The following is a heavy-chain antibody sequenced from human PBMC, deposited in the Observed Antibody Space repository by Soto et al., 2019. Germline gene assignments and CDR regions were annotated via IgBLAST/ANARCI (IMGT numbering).Heavy chain of an antibody. Sequence: SGKVSCKASGGTFSSYAISWVRQAPGQGLEWMGGIIPIFGTANYAQKFQGRVTITADKSTSTAYMELSSLRSEDTAVYYCAADTKVVTYYFDSWCQGTLVTVSP. CDR1: GGTFSSYA. J-gene: IGHJ4*02. D-gene: IGHD2-15*01. CDR2: IIPIFGTA. V-gene: IGHV1-69*06. CDR3: AADTKVVTYYFDS.